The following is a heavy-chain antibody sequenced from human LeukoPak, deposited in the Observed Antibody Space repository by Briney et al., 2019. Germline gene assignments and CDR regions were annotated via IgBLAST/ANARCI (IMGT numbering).Heavy chain of an antibody. CDR1: GGTVSSNSAA. J-gene: IGHJ3*02. D-gene: IGHD6-13*01. CDR3: ARKYSSSWYDALDI. V-gene: IGHV6-1*01. Sequence: SQTLSLTCAISGGTVSSNSAAWNWIRQSPSRGLEWLGRTYYRSKWYNDYAVSVKSRITINPDTSKNHFSLQLNSVTPEDTAVYYCARKYSSSWYDALDIWGQGTMVTVSS. CDR2: TYYRSKWYN.